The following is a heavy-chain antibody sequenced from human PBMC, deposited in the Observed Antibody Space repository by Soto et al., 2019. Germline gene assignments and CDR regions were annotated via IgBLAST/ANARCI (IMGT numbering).Heavy chain of an antibody. V-gene: IGHV3-21*01. CDR1: GFTFSSYS. CDR2: ISSSSSYI. Sequence: EVQLVESGGGLVKPGGSLRLSCAASGFTFSSYSMNWVRQAPGKGLEWVSSISSSSSYIYYADSVKGRFTISRDNAKKSLYLQMNSLRAEDTAVYYCARDRGVRGGGWFDPWGQGTLVTVSS. D-gene: IGHD3-10*01. J-gene: IGHJ5*02. CDR3: ARDRGVRGGGWFDP.